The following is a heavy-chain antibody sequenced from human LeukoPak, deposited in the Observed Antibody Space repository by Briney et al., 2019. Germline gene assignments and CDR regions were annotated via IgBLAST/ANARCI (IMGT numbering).Heavy chain of an antibody. CDR3: AKGLNWFDP. CDR1: GFTFSNNG. CDR2: LSGSGSSV. D-gene: IGHD2-8*01. J-gene: IGHJ5*02. V-gene: IGHV3-23*01. Sequence: PGGSLRLSCAVSGFTFSNNGMSWVRQAPGKGLEWVSGLSGSGSSVYYADSVRGRLTISRDNSRNTLYLQLDSLRADDTAVYYCAKGLNWFDPWGQGTLVTVSS.